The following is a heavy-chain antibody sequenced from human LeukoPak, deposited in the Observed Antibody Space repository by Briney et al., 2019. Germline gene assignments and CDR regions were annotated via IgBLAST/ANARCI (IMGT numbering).Heavy chain of an antibody. D-gene: IGHD3-22*01. J-gene: IGHJ4*02. CDR2: ISAYNGNT. CDR3: ARSPISYDSTFSVDY. CDR1: GYTFTSYG. V-gene: IGHV1-18*01. Sequence: ASVKVSCKASGYTFTSYGISWVRQAPGQGLEWMGWISAYNGNTNYAQKLQGRVTMTTDTSTSTAYMELRSLRSDDTAVYYCARSPISYDSTFSVDYWGQGTLVTVSS.